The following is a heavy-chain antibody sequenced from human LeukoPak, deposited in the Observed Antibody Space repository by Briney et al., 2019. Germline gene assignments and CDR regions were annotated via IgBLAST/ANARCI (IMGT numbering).Heavy chain of an antibody. CDR2: IYHSGST. J-gene: IGHJ4*02. CDR1: GYSISIGYY. CDR3: ATHYSADDPFDY. D-gene: IGHD5-12*01. V-gene: IGHV4-38-2*02. Sequence: SETLSLTCTVSGYSISIGYYWGWIRQPPGKGLEWIESIYHSGSTYYTPTLKSRVAISVDTSKNQSSLKLTSATAADTAMDYCATHYSADDPFDYWGQGTLVTVSS.